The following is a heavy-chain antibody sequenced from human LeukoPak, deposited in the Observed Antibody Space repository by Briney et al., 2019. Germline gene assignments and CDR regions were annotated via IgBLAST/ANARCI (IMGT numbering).Heavy chain of an antibody. CDR1: GFTFSDYY. CDR2: IWYDGSNK. V-gene: IGHV3-33*08. J-gene: IGHJ4*02. CDR3: ARTLAVADAFDY. D-gene: IGHD6-19*01. Sequence: GGSLRLTCAASGFTFSDYYMSWIRQAPGKGLEWVAVIWYDGSNKYYADSVKGRFTISRDNSKNTLYLQMNGLRAEDTAVYYCARTLAVADAFDYWGQGTLVTVSS.